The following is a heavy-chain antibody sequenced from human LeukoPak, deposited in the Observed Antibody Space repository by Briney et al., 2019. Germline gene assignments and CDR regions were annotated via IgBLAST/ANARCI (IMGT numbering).Heavy chain of an antibody. Sequence: ASVKVSCKQSLYTSTDYIIHSKPQAPGQGLEWMGAINPSGGHTAYAQKFQGRVTLTRDTSTSTVYMELSSLRSEDTAVYYRARQVTGGYLAYGGQGTVVTVSS. CDR1: LYTSTDYI. CDR3: ARQVTGGYLAY. J-gene: IGHJ4*02. CDR2: INPSGGHT. V-gene: IGHV1-46*01. D-gene: IGHD7-27*01.